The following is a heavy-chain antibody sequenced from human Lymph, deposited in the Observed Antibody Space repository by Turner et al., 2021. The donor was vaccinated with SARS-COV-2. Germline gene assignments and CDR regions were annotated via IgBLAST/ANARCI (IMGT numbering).Heavy chain of an antibody. V-gene: IGHV3-7*03. D-gene: IGHD3-10*01. J-gene: IGHJ4*02. CDR1: GFTFSTYW. CDR2: IKQDGSEK. CDR3: ARVLPFGDYFDY. Sequence: EVQLVESGGGLVQPGGSLRLSCAASGFTFSTYWMSWVRQAPGKGLEWVANIKQDGSEKYYVDSVKGRFTISRDNAKNTLYLQMNSLRAEDTAVYYCARVLPFGDYFDYWGQGTLVTVSS.